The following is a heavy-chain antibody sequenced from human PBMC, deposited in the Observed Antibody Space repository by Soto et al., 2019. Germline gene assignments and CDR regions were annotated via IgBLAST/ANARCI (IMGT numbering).Heavy chain of an antibody. CDR2: TYYRSKWSN. J-gene: IGHJ4*02. Sequence: SQTLSLTCAISGDSVSSNRASWNWIRHSPSRGLEWLGRTYYRSKWSNDYAVSVKSRLTINPDTSKNQFSLHLNSVTPEDTAVYYCAMGTAAAGFGYWGQGTLVTSPQ. CDR1: GDSVSSNRAS. D-gene: IGHD6-13*01. V-gene: IGHV6-1*01. CDR3: AMGTAAAGFGY.